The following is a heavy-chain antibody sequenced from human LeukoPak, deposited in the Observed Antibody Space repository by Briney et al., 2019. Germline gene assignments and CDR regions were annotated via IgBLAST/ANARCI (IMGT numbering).Heavy chain of an antibody. Sequence: PGRSLRLSCAASGFTFRSCGMHWVRQAPGKGLEWVAVIWYDGSNKYYADSVKGRFTISRDNSKNTLYLQMNSLRAEDTAVYYCAKPCDFWSNYFDYWGQGTLVTVSS. CDR3: AKPCDFWSNYFDY. CDR2: IWYDGSNK. J-gene: IGHJ4*02. D-gene: IGHD3-3*01. CDR1: GFTFRSCG. V-gene: IGHV3-33*06.